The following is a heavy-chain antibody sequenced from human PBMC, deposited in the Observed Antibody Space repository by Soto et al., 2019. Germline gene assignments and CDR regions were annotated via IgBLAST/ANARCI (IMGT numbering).Heavy chain of an antibody. J-gene: IGHJ5*02. D-gene: IGHD6-19*01. Sequence: LSLTCAVSGYSISSGYYWGWIRQPPGKGLEWIGSIYHSGSTYYNPSLKSRVTISVDTSKNQFSLKLSSVTAADTAVYYCARVKGPYSSGWYGWFDPWGQGTLVTVSS. CDR2: IYHSGST. CDR1: GYSISSGYY. CDR3: ARVKGPYSSGWYGWFDP. V-gene: IGHV4-38-2*01.